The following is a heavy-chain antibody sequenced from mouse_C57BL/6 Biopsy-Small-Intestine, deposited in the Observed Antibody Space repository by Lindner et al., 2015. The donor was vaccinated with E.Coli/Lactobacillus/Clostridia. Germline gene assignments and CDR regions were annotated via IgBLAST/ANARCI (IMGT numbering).Heavy chain of an antibody. CDR3: ARTVNFAYFDY. CDR1: GYTFTDYW. V-gene: IGHV1-7*01. CDR2: IYPSNDYT. Sequence: VQLQESGAELAKPGASVKLSCKASGYTFTDYWMHWVKQRPGQGLEWIGFIYPSNDYTKYSQNFKDKATLTADKSSSTAYMQLSSLTYEDSAVYYCARTVNFAYFDYWGQGTTLTVSS. D-gene: IGHD1-1*01. J-gene: IGHJ2*01.